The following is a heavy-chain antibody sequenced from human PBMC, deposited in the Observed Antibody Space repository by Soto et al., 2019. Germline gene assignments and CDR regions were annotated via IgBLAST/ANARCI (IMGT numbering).Heavy chain of an antibody. D-gene: IGHD1-26*01. V-gene: IGHV4-59*01. CDR2: VYYSGNT. CDR1: GGSISSYY. Sequence: PSETLSLTCTVSGGSISSYYWSWIRQPPGKGLEWIGYVYYSGNTNYNPALKSRATISVDTSKNQLSLKLSSVTAADTAGYYCASLGARVGATYYFEHWGQGTLVTVSS. CDR3: ASLGARVGATYYFEH. J-gene: IGHJ4*01.